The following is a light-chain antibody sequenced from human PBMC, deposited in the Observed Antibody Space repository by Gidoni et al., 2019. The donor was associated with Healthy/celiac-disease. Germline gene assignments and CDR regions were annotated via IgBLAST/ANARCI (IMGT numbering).Light chain of an antibody. CDR2: AAS. CDR3: QQSYSTHPLT. J-gene: IGKJ4*01. CDR1: QSISSY. V-gene: IGKV1-39*01. Sequence: DIQMTQSPSSLSASVGDRVTITCRASQSISSYLNWYQQKPGKAPKLLIYAASSLQSGVPSRFSGSGSGTDFTLTISSLQPEDFATYYCQQSYSTHPLTFGGGTKVEFK.